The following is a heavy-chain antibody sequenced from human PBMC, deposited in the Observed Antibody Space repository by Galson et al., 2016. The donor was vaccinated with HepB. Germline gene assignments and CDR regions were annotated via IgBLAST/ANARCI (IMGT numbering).Heavy chain of an antibody. J-gene: IGHJ6*02. V-gene: IGHV5-51*01. CDR1: GYRFSNFW. D-gene: IGHD3-10*01. Sequence: QSGAEVKKPGESLRISCKASGYRFSNFWIGWVRQMPGRGLEWMGSIYPSDSDRKYSPSLQGQVTFSVDKSINTAYLQWRSLRASDTGIYYCARTARRPTYYGMDVWGQGTTVSVSS. CDR3: ARTARRPTYYGMDV. CDR2: IYPSDSDR.